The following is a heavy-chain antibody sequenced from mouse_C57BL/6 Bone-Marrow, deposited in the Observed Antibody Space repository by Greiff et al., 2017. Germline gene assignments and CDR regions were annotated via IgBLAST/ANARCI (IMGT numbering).Heavy chain of an antibody. J-gene: IGHJ3*01. CDR3: ARRASPFAY. V-gene: IGHV2-2*01. CDR2: IWSGGST. Sequence: QVQLQQSGPGLVQPSQSLSITCTVSGFSLTSYGVHWVRQSPGKGLEWLGVIWSGGSTDYNAAFISRLSISKDNSKSQVFFKMNSLQADDTAIYYWARRASPFAYWGQGTLVTVSA. CDR1: GFSLTSYG.